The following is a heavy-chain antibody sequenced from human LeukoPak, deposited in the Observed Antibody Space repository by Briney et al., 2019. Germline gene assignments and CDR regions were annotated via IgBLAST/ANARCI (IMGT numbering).Heavy chain of an antibody. CDR3: AKEPREYCSSTSCPNWFDS. Sequence: GGSLRLSCAASGFTFNNYAMSWVRQAPGKGLEWVSAISASGGTTYYADSVKGRFTISRDNSENTLFLQMNSLRAEDTAVYCCAKEPREYCSSTSCPNWFDSWGQGTLVTVSS. D-gene: IGHD2-2*01. CDR2: ISASGGTT. CDR1: GFTFNNYA. V-gene: IGHV3-23*01. J-gene: IGHJ5*01.